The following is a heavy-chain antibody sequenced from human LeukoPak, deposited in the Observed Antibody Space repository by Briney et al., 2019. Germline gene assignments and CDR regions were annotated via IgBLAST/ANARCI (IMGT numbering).Heavy chain of an antibody. CDR1: GGSISSYY. J-gene: IGHJ4*02. Sequence: PSETLSLTCTVSGGSISSYYWSWIRQPPGKGLEWIGYIYYSGSTNYNPSLKSRVTISVDTSKNQFSLKLSSVTAADTAAYYCARHALAGSFTFDYWGQGTLVTVSS. CDR2: IYYSGST. V-gene: IGHV4-59*08. CDR3: ARHALAGSFTFDY. D-gene: IGHD6-25*01.